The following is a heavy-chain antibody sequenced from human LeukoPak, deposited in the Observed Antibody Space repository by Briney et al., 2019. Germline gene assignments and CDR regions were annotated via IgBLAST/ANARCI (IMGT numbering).Heavy chain of an antibody. CDR3: ARGRPYSSSWYYYYYYMDV. J-gene: IGHJ6*03. V-gene: IGHV4-34*01. Sequence: SETLSLTCAVYGGSFSGYYWSWIRQPPGKGLEWIGEINHSGGTNYNPSLKSRVTISVDTSKNQFSLKLSSVTAADTAVYYCARGRPYSSSWYYYYYYMDVWGKGTTVTVSS. CDR2: INHSGGT. CDR1: GGSFSGYY. D-gene: IGHD6-13*01.